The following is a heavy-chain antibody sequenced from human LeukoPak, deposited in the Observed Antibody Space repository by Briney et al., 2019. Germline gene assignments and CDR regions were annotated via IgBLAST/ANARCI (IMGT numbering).Heavy chain of an antibody. V-gene: IGHV4-59*01. Sequence: PSETLSLTCTVSGGSISSYSWSWIRQPPRKRLEWIGYVYYSGTTNYNPSLRSRVTISVDTSRNQFSLKLNSVTAADTAVYYCAREEYGDYVGYWGQGTLVTVAS. D-gene: IGHD4-17*01. CDR3: AREEYGDYVGY. J-gene: IGHJ4*02. CDR1: GGSISSYS. CDR2: VYYSGTT.